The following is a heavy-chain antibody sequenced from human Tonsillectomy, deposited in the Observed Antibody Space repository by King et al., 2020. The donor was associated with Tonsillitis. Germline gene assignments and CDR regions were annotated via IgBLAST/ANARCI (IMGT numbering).Heavy chain of an antibody. J-gene: IGHJ6*02. Sequence: VQLQQWGAGLLKPSETLSLTCAVYGGSLSGYYWSWIRQPPGKGLEWIGEINHIGSTNYNPSLKSRVTISVYTSKNQFSLRLSSVTAADTAVYYCASCIVGATEGGGYYYYYGMDVWGQGTTVTVSS. V-gene: IGHV4-34*01. D-gene: IGHD1-26*01. CDR3: ASCIVGATEGGGYYYYYGMDV. CDR1: GGSLSGYY. CDR2: INHIGST.